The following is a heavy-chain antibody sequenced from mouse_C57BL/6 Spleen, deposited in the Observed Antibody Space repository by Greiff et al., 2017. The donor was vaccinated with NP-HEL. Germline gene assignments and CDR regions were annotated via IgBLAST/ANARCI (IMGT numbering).Heavy chain of an antibody. J-gene: IGHJ3*01. D-gene: IGHD2-12*01. Sequence: EVQLQESGGGLVQPGGSMKLSCVASGFTFSNYWMNWVRQSPEKGLEWVAQIRLKSDNYATHYAESVKGRFTISRDDSKSSVYLQMNNLRAEDTGIYYCTGTYSGFAYWGQGTLVTVSA. V-gene: IGHV6-3*01. CDR1: GFTFSNYW. CDR3: TGTYSGFAY. CDR2: IRLKSDNYAT.